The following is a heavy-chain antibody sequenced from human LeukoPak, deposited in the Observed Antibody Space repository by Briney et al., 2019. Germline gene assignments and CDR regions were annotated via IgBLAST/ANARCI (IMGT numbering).Heavy chain of an antibody. D-gene: IGHD3-3*01. Sequence: GASVKVSCKVSGCTLTELSMHWVRQAPGKGLEWMGGFDPEDGEKIYAQKFQGRVTMTEDTSTDTAYMELSSLRSEDTAVYYCATAHLHYDFWSGRNPMDVWGKGTTVTVSS. CDR1: GCTLTELS. CDR2: FDPEDGEK. V-gene: IGHV1-24*01. CDR3: ATAHLHYDFWSGRNPMDV. J-gene: IGHJ6*03.